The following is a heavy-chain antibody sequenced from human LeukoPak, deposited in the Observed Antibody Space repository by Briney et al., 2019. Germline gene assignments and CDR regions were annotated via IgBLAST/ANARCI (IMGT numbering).Heavy chain of an antibody. V-gene: IGHV1-18*01. D-gene: IGHD2-15*01. Sequence: ASVKVSCKASGYTFTSYGISWVRQAPGQGLEWMGWISTYSANTNYAQKSQGRVTMTTDTSTTTAYMELRSLRSDDTAMYYCARDPCSGGSCHDAFDIWGQGTKVTVSS. CDR2: ISTYSANT. CDR3: ARDPCSGGSCHDAFDI. J-gene: IGHJ3*02. CDR1: GYTFTSYG.